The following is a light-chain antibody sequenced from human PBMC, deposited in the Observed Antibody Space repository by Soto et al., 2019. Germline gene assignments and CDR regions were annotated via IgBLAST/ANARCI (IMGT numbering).Light chain of an antibody. CDR1: SSDVADYKF. CDR2: DVS. J-gene: IGLJ2*01. Sequence: QSALTQPASVSGSPGQSIAISCTGSSSDVADYKFVYWYQQHPGKAPKLMIYDVSSRNSGVSNRCSGSKSCNAACLTISGLQAEDEDDYYCGSSTSCGTEVFGGGTKLTVL. CDR3: GSSTSCGTEV. V-gene: IGLV2-14*01.